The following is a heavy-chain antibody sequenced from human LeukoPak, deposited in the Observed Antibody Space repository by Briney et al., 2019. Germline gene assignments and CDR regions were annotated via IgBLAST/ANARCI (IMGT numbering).Heavy chain of an antibody. Sequence: GASVAVSCKASGGAFSSYAISWVRQAPGQGLEWMGRIIPILGIANYAQKFQGRVTITADKSTSTAYMELSSLRSEDTAVYYCARRRVTEMATIRGLDWGFDYWGQGTLVTVSS. V-gene: IGHV1-69*04. CDR3: ARRRVTEMATIRGLDWGFDY. CDR2: IIPILGIA. CDR1: GGAFSSYA. D-gene: IGHD5-24*01. J-gene: IGHJ4*02.